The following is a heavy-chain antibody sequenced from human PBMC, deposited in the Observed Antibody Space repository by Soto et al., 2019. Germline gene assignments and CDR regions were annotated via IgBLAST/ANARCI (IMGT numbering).Heavy chain of an antibody. D-gene: IGHD3-10*01. CDR3: AHRAYYYGSGSYYTH. V-gene: IGHV2-5*02. J-gene: IGHJ4*02. CDR1: VFSLSTREVG. Sequence: SGPTLVNPTQTLTLTCSFSVFSLSTREVGVGWIRQPPGKALEWLALIYWDDDKRYRPSLKSRLTIVKDTSKNLVILIMTNMDPEDTATYYCAHRAYYYGSGSYYTHWGQGILVTVSS. CDR2: IYWDDDK.